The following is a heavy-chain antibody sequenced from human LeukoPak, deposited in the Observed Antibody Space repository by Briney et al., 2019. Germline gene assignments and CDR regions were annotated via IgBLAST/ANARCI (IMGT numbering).Heavy chain of an antibody. CDR2: ISYDGSNK. D-gene: IGHD3-10*01. CDR3: AKDLGTYYYGSGFDY. J-gene: IGHJ4*02. V-gene: IGHV3-30-3*01. Sequence: GGSLRLSCAASGFTFSSYAMHWVRQAPGKGLEWVAVISYDGSNKYYADSVKGRFTISRDNSKNTLYLQMNSLRAEDTAVYYCAKDLGTYYYGSGFDYWGQGTLVTVSS. CDR1: GFTFSSYA.